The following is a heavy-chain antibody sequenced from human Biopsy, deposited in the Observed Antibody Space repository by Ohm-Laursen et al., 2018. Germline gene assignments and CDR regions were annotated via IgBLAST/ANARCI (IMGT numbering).Heavy chain of an antibody. CDR1: GDSVTKYY. J-gene: IGHJ6*02. V-gene: IGHV4-59*02. CDR3: ARDSGILSYGNFKYYHYYGMDV. CDR2: IYYSGMT. D-gene: IGHD4-11*01. Sequence: SDTLSLTCVVSGDSVTKYYWSWIRQPPGKGLEWIGHIYYSGMTNYNPSLQSRVSISVDTSRNQVSLTLSSVTAADTAVYYCARDSGILSYGNFKYYHYYGMDVWGQGTKVTVSS.